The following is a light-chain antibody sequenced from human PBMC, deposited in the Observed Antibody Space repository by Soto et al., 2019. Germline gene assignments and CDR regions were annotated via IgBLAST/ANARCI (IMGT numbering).Light chain of an antibody. V-gene: IGLV2-8*01. Sequence: QSVLTQPPSASGSPGQSVTISCTGTSSDVGGYNYVSWYQQHPGKAPKVIIYDVSKRPSGVPDRFSGSKSGNTASLTVSGLRTEDEADYYCCSHGGSSAVFGGGTELTVL. CDR2: DVS. CDR1: SSDVGGYNY. CDR3: CSHGGSSAV. J-gene: IGLJ2*01.